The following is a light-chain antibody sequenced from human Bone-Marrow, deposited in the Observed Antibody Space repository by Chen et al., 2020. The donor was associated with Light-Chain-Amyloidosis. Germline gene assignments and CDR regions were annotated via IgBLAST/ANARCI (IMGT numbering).Light chain of an antibody. J-gene: IGKJ4*01. Sequence: DIQMTQSPSSVSASVGDRVTITCRASQGVSGWLAWSQQDPEKPPKLLIYSASSLQSGVPSRFSGSGSGTDFTLTITSLQPEDFATYYCQQTVGFPLTFGGGTKVEIK. CDR1: QGVSGW. CDR2: SAS. V-gene: IGKV1-12*01. CDR3: QQTVGFPLT.